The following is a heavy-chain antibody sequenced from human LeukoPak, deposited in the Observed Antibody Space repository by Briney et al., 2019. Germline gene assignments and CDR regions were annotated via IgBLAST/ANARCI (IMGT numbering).Heavy chain of an antibody. CDR1: GFTFSSYA. Sequence: GGSLRLSCAASGFTFSSYAMSWVRQAPGKGLEWVSAISGSGGSTYYADSVKGRFTISRDNSKNTLYLQMNSLRAEDTAVYYCAKGYGAGFGSGTKNYYYYGMDVWGQGTTVTVSS. CDR3: AKGYGAGFGSGTKNYYYYGMDV. V-gene: IGHV3-23*01. CDR2: ISGSGGST. D-gene: IGHD3-10*01. J-gene: IGHJ6*02.